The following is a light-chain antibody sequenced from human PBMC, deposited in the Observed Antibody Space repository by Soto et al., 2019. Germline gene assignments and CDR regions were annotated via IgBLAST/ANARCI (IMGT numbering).Light chain of an antibody. CDR3: QQYGSLWT. CDR2: GAS. V-gene: IGKV3-20*01. Sequence: EFVLTQSPGTLSLSPGERATLSCRASQSVTNNYLAWYQQKTGQAPRLLIYGASSRVIGIPDRFSGSGSGTDFTLTIGRLEPEDFAMYYCQQYGSLWTFGQGTKVEFK. J-gene: IGKJ1*01. CDR1: QSVTNNY.